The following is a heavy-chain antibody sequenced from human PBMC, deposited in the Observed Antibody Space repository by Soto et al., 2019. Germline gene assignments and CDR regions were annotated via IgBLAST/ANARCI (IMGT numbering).Heavy chain of an antibody. CDR2: FDPEDGET. CDR1: GYTLTELS. Sequence: ASMKVSCKVSGYTLTELSMHWVRQAPGKGLEWMGGFDPEDGETIYAQKFQGRVTMTEDTSTDTAYMELSSLRSEDTAVYYCATRTMVRGENSPFDYYYMDVWGKGTTVTVSS. J-gene: IGHJ6*03. V-gene: IGHV1-24*01. CDR3: ATRTMVRGENSPFDYYYMDV. D-gene: IGHD3-10*01.